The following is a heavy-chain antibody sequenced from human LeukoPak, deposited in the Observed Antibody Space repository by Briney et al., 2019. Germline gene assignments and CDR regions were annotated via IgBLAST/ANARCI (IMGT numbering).Heavy chain of an antibody. D-gene: IGHD3-16*01. J-gene: IGHJ6*03. V-gene: IGHV5-51*03. CDR2: IYPGDSDT. CDR1: GYSFTSYW. CDR3: ASRFRGRDPDYYYYYMDV. Sequence: GESLKISCKGSGYSFTSYWIGWVRQMPGKGLEWMGTIYPGDSDTRYSPSFQGQVTISADKSISTAYLQWSSLKASDTAMYYCASRFRGRDPDYYYYYMDVWGKGTTVTVSS.